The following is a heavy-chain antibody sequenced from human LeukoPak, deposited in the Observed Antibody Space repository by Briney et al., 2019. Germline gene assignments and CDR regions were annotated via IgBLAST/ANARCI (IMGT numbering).Heavy chain of an antibody. CDR1: GGSFSRYY. D-gene: IGHD7-27*01. CDR2: INHSGSA. CDR3: ASRKLGNDY. Sequence: SETLSLTCAVYGGSFSRYYWTWIRQPPGKGLEWIGEINHSGSANYNPSLKSRVTISVDASKSQFSLKLSSVTAADTAVYYCASRKLGNDYWGQGTLVTVSS. V-gene: IGHV4-34*01. J-gene: IGHJ4*02.